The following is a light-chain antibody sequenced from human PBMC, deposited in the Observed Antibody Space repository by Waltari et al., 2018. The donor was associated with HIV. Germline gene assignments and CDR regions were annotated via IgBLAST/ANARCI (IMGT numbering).Light chain of an antibody. V-gene: IGKV1-13*02. CDR2: DAS. CDR3: QQFRTYPRT. Sequence: AIQLAQSPSSLSAYVGDRVTITCRASQAVRNAFAWYQQKPGRPPKLLIYDASTLEGGVPSRFSGSLSGTDFNLTISNLQPEDSATYYCQQFRTYPRTFGQGATLEIK. CDR1: QAVRNA. J-gene: IGKJ2*01.